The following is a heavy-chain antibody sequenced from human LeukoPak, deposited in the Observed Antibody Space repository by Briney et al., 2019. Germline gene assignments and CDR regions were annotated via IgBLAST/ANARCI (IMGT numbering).Heavy chain of an antibody. V-gene: IGHV4-39*01. J-gene: IGHJ4*02. CDR1: GGSISSSSYY. CDR3: ARHDLYYDSSGYYPSFDY. CDR2: IYYSGST. Sequence: SETLSLTCTVSGGSISSSSYYWGWIRQPPGKGLEWIGSIYYSGSTYYNPSLKSRVTISVDTSENQFSLKLSSVTAADTAVYYCARHDLYYDSSGYYPSFDYWGQGTLVTVSS. D-gene: IGHD3-22*01.